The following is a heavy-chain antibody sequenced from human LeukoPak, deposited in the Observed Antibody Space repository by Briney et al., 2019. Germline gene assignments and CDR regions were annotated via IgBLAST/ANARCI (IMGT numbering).Heavy chain of an antibody. Sequence: ASVKVSCKTAGYTFTIFGITWVRQAPGQGLEWMGWTSPYDDNPDYAQKFQGRVTTTEDTSTSTAYMELRSLRSDDTAMYYCGKVDPPIVEGGRGDAFHIWGGGPMVTVS. J-gene: IGHJ3*02. CDR3: GKVDPPIVEGGRGDAFHI. V-gene: IGHV1-18*01. D-gene: IGHD2-15*01. CDR2: TSPYDDNP. CDR1: GYTFTIFG.